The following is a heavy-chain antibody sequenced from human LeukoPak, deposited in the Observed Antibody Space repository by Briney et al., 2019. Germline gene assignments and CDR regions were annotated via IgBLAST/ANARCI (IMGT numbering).Heavy chain of an antibody. J-gene: IGHJ4*02. CDR2: IRSNGDST. CDR1: GFTFSSYA. CDR3: ARVRVSATNPYFDY. Sequence: GGSLRLSCAASGFTFSSYAMFWVRQAPGKELECVSTIRSNGDSTYYANSVKGRFTISRDNSKNTVYLQMGSLRPEDTAVYYCARVRVSATNPYFDYWGQGVLVTVSS. V-gene: IGHV3-64*01. D-gene: IGHD1-26*01.